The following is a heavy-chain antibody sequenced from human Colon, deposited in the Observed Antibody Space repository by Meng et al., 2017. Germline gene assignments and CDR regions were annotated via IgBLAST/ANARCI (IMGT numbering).Heavy chain of an antibody. J-gene: IGHJ4*02. V-gene: IGHV4-4*02. Sequence: QVQLQESGPGLVKPSGTLSRTCAVSGASISSATWWTWVRQPPGKGLEWIGESYHSGSTNYNPSLSSRATISVDKSKNQFSLQLTSVTAADTAIYYCASSSGWWRLDSWGQGTLVTVSS. CDR1: GASISSATW. D-gene: IGHD6-19*01. CDR2: SYHSGST. CDR3: ASSSGWWRLDS.